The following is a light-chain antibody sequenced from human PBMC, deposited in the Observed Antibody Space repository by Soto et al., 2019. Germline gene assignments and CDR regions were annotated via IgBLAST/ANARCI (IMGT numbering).Light chain of an antibody. CDR1: QRVSTH. CDR3: HQYNNWPWT. CDR2: AAS. J-gene: IGKJ1*01. Sequence: ETVMTQSPVTLSVSPGDTATLSCRSSQRVSTHLAWYQQKPGQAPRLLIYAASARATGIPVRFSGSGSETEFTLTFRSLQSEDFALYYCHQYNNWPWTFGQGTKVDIK. V-gene: IGKV3-15*01.